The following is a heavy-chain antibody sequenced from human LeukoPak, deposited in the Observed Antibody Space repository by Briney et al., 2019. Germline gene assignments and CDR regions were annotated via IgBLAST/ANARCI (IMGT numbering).Heavy chain of an antibody. CDR3: GRLYYYHYMDL. V-gene: IGHV3-23*01. CDR1: GFSLSSYA. Sequence: GGSLRLSCAASGFSLSSYAMSWVRQAPGKGLEWVSAISSTDTGTYHADSVRGRFTISRDSYKNTLYLQMNSLRAEDPAVYYWGRLYYYHYMDLRGKGATVTVS. J-gene: IGHJ6*03. D-gene: IGHD3-16*01. CDR2: ISSTDTGT.